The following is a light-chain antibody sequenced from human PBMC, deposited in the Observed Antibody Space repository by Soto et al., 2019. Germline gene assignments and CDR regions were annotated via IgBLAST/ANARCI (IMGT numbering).Light chain of an antibody. CDR3: QQYGSNPSIT. V-gene: IGKV3-20*01. CDR1: QSVPSNY. J-gene: IGKJ5*01. CDR2: AAS. Sequence: IVLTQSPGTLSLSPGERATLSCRASQSVPSNYVAWYQQKPGQAPRLLIYAASCRTTGIPDRFSGSGSGTDFTLTISRLEPEDFAVYYCQQYGSNPSITFGQGTRLEIK.